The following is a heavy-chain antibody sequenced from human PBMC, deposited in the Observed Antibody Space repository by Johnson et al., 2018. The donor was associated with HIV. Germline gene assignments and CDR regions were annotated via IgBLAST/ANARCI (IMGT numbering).Heavy chain of an antibody. CDR2: IRYDGSNK. CDR1: GFTFSSYG. V-gene: IGHV3-30*02. CDR3: ARVHSGGAFDI. Sequence: QVQLVESGGGVVQPGGSLRLSCAASGFTFSSYGMHWVRQAPGKGLEWVAFIRYDGSNKYYADSVKGRFTISRDNGKNSVFLQMNSLRAEDTAVYYCARVHSGGAFDIWGQGTMVTVSS. J-gene: IGHJ3*02.